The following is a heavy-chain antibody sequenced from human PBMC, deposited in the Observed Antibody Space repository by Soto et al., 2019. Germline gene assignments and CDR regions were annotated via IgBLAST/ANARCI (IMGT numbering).Heavy chain of an antibody. J-gene: IGHJ5*02. CDR1: VFTFSSYD. Sequence: GGSLRLSCAASVFTFSSYDMHWVRQATGKGLEWVSAIGTAGDTYYPGSVKGRFTISRENAKNSLYLQMNSLRAGDTAVYYCARDHGEGWFDPWGQGTPVTVSS. V-gene: IGHV3-13*01. CDR3: ARDHGEGWFDP. D-gene: IGHD4-17*01. CDR2: IGTAGDT.